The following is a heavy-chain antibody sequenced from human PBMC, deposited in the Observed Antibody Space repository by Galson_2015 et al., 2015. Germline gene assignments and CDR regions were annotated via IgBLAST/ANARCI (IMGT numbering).Heavy chain of an antibody. Sequence: SLRLSCAASGFTFSSYAMHWVRQAPGKGLEWVAVISYDGSNKYYADSVKGRFTISRDNSKNTLYLQMNSLRAEDTAVYYCAKDLVAVAGKGGYYYYGMDVWGQGTTVTVSS. J-gene: IGHJ6*02. CDR2: ISYDGSNK. D-gene: IGHD6-19*01. CDR1: GFTFSSYA. V-gene: IGHV3-30-3*01. CDR3: AKDLVAVAGKGGYYYYGMDV.